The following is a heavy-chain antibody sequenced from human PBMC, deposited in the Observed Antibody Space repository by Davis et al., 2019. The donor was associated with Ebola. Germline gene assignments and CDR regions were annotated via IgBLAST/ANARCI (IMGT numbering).Heavy chain of an antibody. V-gene: IGHV3-23*01. Sequence: PGGSLRLSCAASGFTFSSYAMSWVRQAPGKGLEWVSAISGSGGSTYYADSVKGRFTISRDNSKNTLYLQMNSLRAEDTAVYYCAKDRGYYDSSGYADADYWGQGTLVTVSS. CDR3: AKDRGYYDSSGYADADY. CDR2: ISGSGGST. D-gene: IGHD3-22*01. CDR1: GFTFSSYA. J-gene: IGHJ4*02.